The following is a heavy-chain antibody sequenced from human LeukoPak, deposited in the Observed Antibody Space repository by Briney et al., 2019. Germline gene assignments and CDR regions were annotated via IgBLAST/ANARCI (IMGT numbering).Heavy chain of an antibody. D-gene: IGHD4-17*01. CDR1: GFTFSSYA. V-gene: IGHV3-23*01. J-gene: IGHJ4*02. Sequence: GGSLRLSCAASGFTFSSYAMSWVRQAPGKGLGGVSAISGSGGSTYYADSVKGRFTISRDNSKNTLYLQMNSLRAEDTAVYYCAKDEVTVTTGLYYFDYWGQGTLVTVSS. CDR3: AKDEVTVTTGLYYFDY. CDR2: ISGSGGST.